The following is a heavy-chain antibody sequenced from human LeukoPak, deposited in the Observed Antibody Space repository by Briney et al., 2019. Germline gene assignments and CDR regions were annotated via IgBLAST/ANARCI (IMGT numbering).Heavy chain of an antibody. V-gene: IGHV4-59*01. J-gene: IGHJ4*02. CDR2: IYYSGSL. Sequence: SETLSLTCTVSGGSISSFYWSWIRQPPGKGLEWIGYIYYSGSLNYNPSLKSRVTISLDTSKNQFSLRLSSVTAADTAVYYCANYPGSGSYPFDYWGQGTLVTVSS. CDR1: GGSISSFY. D-gene: IGHD3-10*01. CDR3: ANYPGSGSYPFDY.